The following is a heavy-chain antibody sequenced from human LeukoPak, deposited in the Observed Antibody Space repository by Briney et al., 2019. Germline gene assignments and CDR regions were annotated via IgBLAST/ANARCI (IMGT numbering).Heavy chain of an antibody. J-gene: IGHJ4*02. CDR1: CGSTTSND. CDR2: MNHNSGNT. Sequence: SSNASCGSTTSNDINRGRRDTRQGRLERGSMNHNSGNTDYSEKFQGRVTMTRNTSTSTAYMELSSLRSVDTAVYYCARVYSMDRWNYVFGYWGQGTLVTVSS. V-gene: IGHV1-8*01. CDR3: ARVYSMDRWNYVFGY. D-gene: IGHD1-7*01.